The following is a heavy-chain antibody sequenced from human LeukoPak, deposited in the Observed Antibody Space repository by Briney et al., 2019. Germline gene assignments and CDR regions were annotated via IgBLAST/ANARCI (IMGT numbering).Heavy chain of an antibody. CDR3: ATGGNFYYSH. CDR1: GFPFSGYG. J-gene: IGHJ1*01. CDR2: AYGDGSSQ. Sequence: EGSLRLSCAASGFPFSGYGMHWVRQAPGKGLEWVAVAYGDGSSQYYADSVKGRFSISKDISKNTLSLQMSSLRAEDTAVYSCATGGNFYYSHWGQGTLVTVSS. D-gene: IGHD4-11*01. V-gene: IGHV3-33*01.